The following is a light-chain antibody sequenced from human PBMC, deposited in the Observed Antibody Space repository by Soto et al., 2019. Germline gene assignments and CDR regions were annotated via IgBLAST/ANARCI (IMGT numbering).Light chain of an antibody. J-gene: IGKJ4*01. CDR1: QSVSTS. CDR3: QERSNWPRLT. CDR2: DVS. Sequence: EIVLTQSPATLSLSPGERATLPCRASQSVSTSLACYQQRPDQAPRLLIYDVSNRAGGVPARFSGSGSGTEFTLVNSNLGPEDFAIYYCQERSNWPRLTFGGGTTVEIK. V-gene: IGKV3-11*01.